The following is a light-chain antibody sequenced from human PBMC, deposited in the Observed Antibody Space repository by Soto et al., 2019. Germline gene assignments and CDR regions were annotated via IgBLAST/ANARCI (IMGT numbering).Light chain of an antibody. V-gene: IGKV3-15*01. Sequence: VLTQAPATLSGSHGERATLSCRASQTINNNVAWYQLKDGQVPRLLIYGASTRTTDVPARFSGSGSGTEFTLTISSLQSEDFAVYYCQQRSNWPWTVGQGTKVDI. CDR2: GAS. CDR1: QTINNN. J-gene: IGKJ1*01. CDR3: QQRSNWPWT.